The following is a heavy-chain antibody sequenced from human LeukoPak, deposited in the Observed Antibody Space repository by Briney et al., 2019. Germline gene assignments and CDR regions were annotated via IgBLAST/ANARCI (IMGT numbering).Heavy chain of an antibody. Sequence: GESLKISCKTSGYSFTRYWIAWVRQTPGKGLEWMGIVYPDDSDTRYSPAFQGQVTISADKSITTAYFHWSSLKAPDTAVYYCARPSGTYFPFDYWGQGTLVTVSS. CDR2: VYPDDSDT. CDR1: GYSFTRYW. D-gene: IGHD1-26*01. J-gene: IGHJ4*02. CDR3: ARPSGTYFPFDY. V-gene: IGHV5-51*01.